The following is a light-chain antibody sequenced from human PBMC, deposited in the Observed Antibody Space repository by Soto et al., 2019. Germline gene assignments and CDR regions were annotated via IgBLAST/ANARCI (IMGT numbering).Light chain of an antibody. CDR2: GES. CDR3: QQYNDWPRT. J-gene: IGKJ1*01. CDR1: QRVSSN. V-gene: IGKV3-15*01. Sequence: EIVMTQSPATLSVSPGERATLSCRASQRVSSNLAWYQQRPGQSPRLLIYGESSRPTGIPARFSGSGSGTDFTLTISSLQSEDFAVYYCQQYNDWPRTFGQGTNVEIQ.